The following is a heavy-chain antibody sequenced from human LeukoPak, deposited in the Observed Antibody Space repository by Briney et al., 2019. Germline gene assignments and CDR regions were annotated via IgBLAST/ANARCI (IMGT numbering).Heavy chain of an antibody. CDR2: IRYDGSNK. D-gene: IGHD4-17*01. CDR3: AKDHYDYGDFFQH. V-gene: IGHV3-30*02. Sequence: GGSLRLSCAASGFTFSSYGMHWVRQAPGKGLEWVAFIRYDGSNKYYADSVKGRFTISRDNSKNSLCLQMNSLRAEDTAVYYCAKDHYDYGDFFQHWGQGTLVTVSS. CDR1: GFTFSSYG. J-gene: IGHJ1*01.